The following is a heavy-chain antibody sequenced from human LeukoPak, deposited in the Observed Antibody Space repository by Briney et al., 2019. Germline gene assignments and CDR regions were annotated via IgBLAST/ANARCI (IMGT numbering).Heavy chain of an antibody. J-gene: IGHJ4*02. CDR1: GFTFSSSW. V-gene: IGHV3-7*01. CDR2: IKEDGSWK. Sequence: GGSLRLSCAASGFTFSSSWMGWARQAPGKGLEWVANIKEDGSWKHYAVSVQGRFTISRDNAKNSLYLQMNSMRAEDTAVYYCARDRGWYHADSWGQGTLVTVSS. D-gene: IGHD6-19*01. CDR3: ARDRGWYHADS.